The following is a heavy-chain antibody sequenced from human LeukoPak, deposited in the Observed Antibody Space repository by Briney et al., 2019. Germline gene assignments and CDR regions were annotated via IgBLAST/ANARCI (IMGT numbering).Heavy chain of an antibody. Sequence: GGSLRLSCAASGFTFSSYAMSWVRQAPGKGLEWVSAISGSGVSTFYADSVKGRFTISRDNSKNTLYLQMNSLRAEDTAVYYCAKVFGNGYENDYWGQGTLVTVSS. D-gene: IGHD5-18*01. CDR1: GFTFSSYA. CDR3: AKVFGNGYENDY. J-gene: IGHJ4*02. CDR2: ISGSGVST. V-gene: IGHV3-23*01.